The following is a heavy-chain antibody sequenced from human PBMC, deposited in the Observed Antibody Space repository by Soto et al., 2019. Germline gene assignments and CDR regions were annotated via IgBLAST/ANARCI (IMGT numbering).Heavy chain of an antibody. Sequence: QVQLVQSGAEVKKPGSSVKVSCKTSGGTFSTYSIVWVRQAPGEGLEWMGGIIPIFGTANYAQKFQDRVTITADKFPDTGFMGVGRLEFGGTGMYFCGGLSGDHYGVGTNLFFGFWGPGTLVTVSS. D-gene: IGHD7-27*01. CDR3: GGLSGDHYGVGTNLFFGF. V-gene: IGHV1-69*06. J-gene: IGHJ4*02. CDR2: IIPIFGTA. CDR1: GGTFSTYS.